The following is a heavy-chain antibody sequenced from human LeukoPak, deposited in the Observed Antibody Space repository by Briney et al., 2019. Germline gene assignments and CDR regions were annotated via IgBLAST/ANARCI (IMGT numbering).Heavy chain of an antibody. CDR1: GGSIDITNY. D-gene: IGHD2/OR15-2a*01. Sequence: SETLSLTCGVSGGSIDITNYWSWVRQAPGKGLEWIGEISHSGTTNYNPSLRSRVTMFLDRANNQFSLSLTSVTAADSAVHYCTRENRPFCPFAYWGQGVLSPSPQ. V-gene: IGHV4-4*02. CDR3: TRENRPFCPFAY. CDR2: ISHSGTT. J-gene: IGHJ4*02.